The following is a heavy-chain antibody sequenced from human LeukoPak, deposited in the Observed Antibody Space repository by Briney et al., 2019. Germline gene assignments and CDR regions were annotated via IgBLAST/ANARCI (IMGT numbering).Heavy chain of an antibody. D-gene: IGHD1-26*01. CDR1: GFIFSDYS. V-gene: IGHV3-21*06. CDR2: ISSSKAYI. J-gene: IGHJ4*02. Sequence: GGSLRLSCAASGFIFSDYSMNWVRQAPGKGLEWVSSISSSKAYIYYADSVKGRFIISRDNAKNSLYLQMNSLRAEDTAVYYCARDYSGSYYSTSLFDDRGQGTLVTVSS. CDR3: ARDYSGSYYSTSLFDD.